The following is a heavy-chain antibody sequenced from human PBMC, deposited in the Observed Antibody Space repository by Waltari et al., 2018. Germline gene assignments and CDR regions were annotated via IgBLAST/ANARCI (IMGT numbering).Heavy chain of an antibody. CDR2: IYTSGST. D-gene: IGHD3-22*01. Sequence: QVQLQESGPGLVKPSQTLSLTCTVSGGSISSGSYYWSWIRQPAGKGLEWIGRIYTSGSTNYNPSLKSRVTISVDTSKNQFSLKLSSVTAADTAVYYCGREGKLAYYYDSSGSGAFDIWGQGTMVTVSS. CDR3: GREGKLAYYYDSSGSGAFDI. J-gene: IGHJ3*02. CDR1: GGSISSGSYY. V-gene: IGHV4-61*02.